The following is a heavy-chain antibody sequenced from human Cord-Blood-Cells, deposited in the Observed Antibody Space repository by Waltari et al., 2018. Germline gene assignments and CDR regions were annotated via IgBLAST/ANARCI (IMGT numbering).Heavy chain of an antibody. CDR2: INPDSGGT. Sequence: QVQLVQSGAEVKKPGASVKVSCKASGYTFTGYHMHWVRQAPGQGLEWMGWINPDSGGTNYAKKFQGRVTMTRDTSISTAYMELSRLRSDDTAVYYCARPLGSYYFAFDIWGQGTMVTVSS. D-gene: IGHD1-26*01. J-gene: IGHJ3*02. CDR1: GYTFTGYH. V-gene: IGHV1-2*02. CDR3: ARPLGSYYFAFDI.